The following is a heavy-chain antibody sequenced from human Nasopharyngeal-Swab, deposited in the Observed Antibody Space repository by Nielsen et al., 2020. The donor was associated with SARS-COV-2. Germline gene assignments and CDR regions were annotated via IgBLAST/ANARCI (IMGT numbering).Heavy chain of an antibody. D-gene: IGHD3-22*01. V-gene: IGHV3-74*01. Sequence: GESLKISCAASGFTLSNYWIHWVRQTPGKGLLWVSRINTDASRTSYADSVKGRFVISRDNAKNSLYLQMNSLRPEDTALYFCTRAKDTSGYDAFDIWGQGTVVTVSS. CDR2: INTDASRT. CDR1: GFTLSNYW. CDR3: TRAKDTSGYDAFDI. J-gene: IGHJ3*02.